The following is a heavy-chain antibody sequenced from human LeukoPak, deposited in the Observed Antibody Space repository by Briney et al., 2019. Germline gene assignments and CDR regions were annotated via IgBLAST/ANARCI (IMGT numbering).Heavy chain of an antibody. CDR3: AKNGDRGAYCSGGTCYPYYYYYMDV. J-gene: IGHJ6*03. V-gene: IGHV3-23*01. Sequence: GGSLRLSCIASGFTLSSYEMSWIRQAPGKGLEWVSSVDYSGGDPHYADSVRGRFTISRDNSRNTLYLQMNSLRAEDTAIYYCAKNGDRGAYCSGGTCYPYYYYYMDVWGKGTTVTISS. CDR2: VDYSGGDP. D-gene: IGHD2-15*01. CDR1: GFTLSSYE.